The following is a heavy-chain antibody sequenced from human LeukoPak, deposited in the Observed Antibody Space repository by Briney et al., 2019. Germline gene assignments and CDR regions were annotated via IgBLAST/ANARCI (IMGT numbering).Heavy chain of an antibody. V-gene: IGHV4-4*07. CDR3: ASHDSPNWYFDL. J-gene: IGHJ2*01. CDR2: IYTSGST. CDR1: GGSISSYY. D-gene: IGHD2-15*01. Sequence: SETLSLTCTVSGGSISSYYWSWIRQPAGKGLEWIGRIYTSGSTNYNPSLKSRVTMSVDTSKNQFSLKLSSVTAADTAVYYCASHDSPNWYFDLWGSGTLVTVSS.